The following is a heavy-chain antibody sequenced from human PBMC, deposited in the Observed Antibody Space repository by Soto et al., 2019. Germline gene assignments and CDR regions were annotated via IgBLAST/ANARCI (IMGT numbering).Heavy chain of an antibody. CDR2: ISGSGGST. Sequence: GGSLRLSCAASGFTFSSYAMSWVRQAPGKGLEWVSAISGSGGSTYYADSVKGRFTISRDNSKNTLYLQMNSLRAEDTAVYYCAKEANRNNWNYVSYYYGMDVWGQGTTVTVS. V-gene: IGHV3-23*01. CDR3: AKEANRNNWNYVSYYYGMDV. J-gene: IGHJ6*02. D-gene: IGHD1-7*01. CDR1: GFTFSSYA.